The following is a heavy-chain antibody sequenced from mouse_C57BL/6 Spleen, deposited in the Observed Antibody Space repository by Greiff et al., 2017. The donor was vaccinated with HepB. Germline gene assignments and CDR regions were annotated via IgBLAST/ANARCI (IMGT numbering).Heavy chain of an antibody. CDR3: ARRGNYGSSFDY. CDR2: IDPSDSET. D-gene: IGHD1-1*01. J-gene: IGHJ2*01. Sequence: VQLQQPGAELVRPGSSVKLSCKASGYTFTSYWMHWVKQRPIQGLEWIGNIDPSDSETHYNQKFKDKATLTVDKSSSTAYMQLSSLTSEDSAVYYCARRGNYGSSFDYWGQGTTLTVSS. V-gene: IGHV1-52*01. CDR1: GYTFTSYW.